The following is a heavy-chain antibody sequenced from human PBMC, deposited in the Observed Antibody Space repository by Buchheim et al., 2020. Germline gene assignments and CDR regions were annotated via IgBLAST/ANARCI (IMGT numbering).Heavy chain of an antibody. CDR2: ISGSGGST. J-gene: IGHJ4*02. V-gene: IGHV3-23*01. CDR3: AKGSVWLLHILEELFDY. Sequence: EVQLLESGGGLVQPGGSLRLSCAASGFTFSSYAMSWVRQAPGKGLEWISAISGSGGSTYYADSVKGRFTISRDNSKNTLYLQMNSLRAEDTAVYYCAKGSVWLLHILEELFDYWGQGTL. D-gene: IGHD2-15*01. CDR1: GFTFSSYA.